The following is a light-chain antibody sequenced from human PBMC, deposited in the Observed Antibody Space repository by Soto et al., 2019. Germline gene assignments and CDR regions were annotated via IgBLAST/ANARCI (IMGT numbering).Light chain of an antibody. J-gene: IGLJ1*01. CDR3: SSYTISSALYV. V-gene: IGLV2-14*01. CDR1: SSDVGGYKY. CDR2: EVS. Sequence: QSALTQPASVSGSPGQSITISCTGTSSDVGGYKYVSWYQQHPGKAPKLMIYEVSYRPSGVSNRFSGSKSGNTASLTISGLQAEDEADYYCSSYTISSALYVFGTGTKLTVL.